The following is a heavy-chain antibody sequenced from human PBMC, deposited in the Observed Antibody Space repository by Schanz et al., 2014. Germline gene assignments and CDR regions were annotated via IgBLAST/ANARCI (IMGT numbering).Heavy chain of an antibody. V-gene: IGHV1-69*04. CDR3: ARDGGSSGSYSLDY. D-gene: IGHD1-26*01. CDR1: GGIFSSYA. CDR2: IIPILAIA. J-gene: IGHJ4*02. Sequence: QVHLVQSGAEVKKAGASVKVSCKASGGIFSSYAISWVRQAPGQGLGWMGRIIPILAIANYAQKFQGRVTITADKSTNTAYMELNSLRAEDTAVYYCARDGGSSGSYSLDYWGQGTLVTVSS.